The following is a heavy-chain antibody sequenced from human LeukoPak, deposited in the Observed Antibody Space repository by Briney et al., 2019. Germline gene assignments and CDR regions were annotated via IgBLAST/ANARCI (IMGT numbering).Heavy chain of an antibody. J-gene: IGHJ4*02. Sequence: PGGSLRLSCAASGFTFSSYAMSWVRQAPGKGLEWVSAISGSGGSTYYADSVKGRFTISRDNSKNTLYLQMNSLKTEDTAVYYCTTEYGDYVDFDYWGQGTLVTVSS. CDR3: TTEYGDYVDFDY. D-gene: IGHD4-17*01. V-gene: IGHV3-23*01. CDR2: ISGSGGST. CDR1: GFTFSSYA.